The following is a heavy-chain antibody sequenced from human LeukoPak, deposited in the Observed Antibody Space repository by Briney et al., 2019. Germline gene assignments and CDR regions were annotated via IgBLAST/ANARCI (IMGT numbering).Heavy chain of an antibody. Sequence: GASVKVSCKASGGTFSSYAISWVRQAPGQGLEWMGGIIPIFGTANYAQKFQGRVTITADESTSTAYMELSSLRSEDTAVYYCARALNMVTEDAFDIWGQGTMVTVSS. CDR3: ARALNMVTEDAFDI. D-gene: IGHD3-10*01. CDR2: IIPIFGTA. V-gene: IGHV1-69*13. CDR1: GGTFSSYA. J-gene: IGHJ3*02.